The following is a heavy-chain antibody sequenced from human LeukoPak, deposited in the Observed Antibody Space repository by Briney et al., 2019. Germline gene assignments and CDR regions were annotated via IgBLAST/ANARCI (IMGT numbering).Heavy chain of an antibody. Sequence: PGGSLRLSCAASGFTFSSYAMSWVRHAPGKGLEWVSAIVGGYSTYYADSVKGRFTISRDNSKNTLYLQMNSLRAEDTAVYYCARGVTMVRGVEYWGQGTLVTVSS. CDR2: IVGGYST. J-gene: IGHJ4*02. CDR1: GFTFSSYA. D-gene: IGHD3-10*01. V-gene: IGHV3-23*01. CDR3: ARGVTMVRGVEY.